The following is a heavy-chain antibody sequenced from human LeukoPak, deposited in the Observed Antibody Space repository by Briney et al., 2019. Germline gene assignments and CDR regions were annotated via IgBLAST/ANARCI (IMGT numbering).Heavy chain of an antibody. CDR2: ISWNSGSI. J-gene: IGHJ4*02. Sequence: GRSLRLSCAASGFTFDDYAMHWVRHAPGKGLEWVSGISWNSGSIGYADSVKGRFTISRDNAKNSLYLQMNSLRAEDMALYYCAKARGVGAGLDYWGQGTLVTVSS. CDR3: AKARGVGAGLDY. D-gene: IGHD6-19*01. CDR1: GFTFDDYA. V-gene: IGHV3-9*03.